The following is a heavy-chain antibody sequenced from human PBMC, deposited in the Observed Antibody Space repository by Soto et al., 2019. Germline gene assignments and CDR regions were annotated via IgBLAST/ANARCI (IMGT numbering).Heavy chain of an antibody. J-gene: IGHJ5*02. Sequence: PGGSLRLSCVASGFTVSDKYLTWVRQAPGKGLEWVSVIYADGTTEYAESVKGRFTISRDNANNTVYLQMNSLRAEDTAVYYCARDMGSTWARGWFDPWGQGALVTVSS. D-gene: IGHD6-13*01. CDR3: ARDMGSTWARGWFDP. CDR1: GFTVSDKY. V-gene: IGHV3-66*01. CDR2: IYADGTT.